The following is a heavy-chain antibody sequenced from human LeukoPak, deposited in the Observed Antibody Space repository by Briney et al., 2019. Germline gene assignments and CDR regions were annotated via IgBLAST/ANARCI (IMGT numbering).Heavy chain of an antibody. CDR3: ARDFFRSGYDLNFDY. V-gene: IGHV3-30*04. Sequence: GGSLRLSCAASGFTFSSYAMHWVRQAPGKGLEWVAVISYDGSNKYYADSVKGRSTISRDNSKNTLYLQMNSLRAEDTAVYYCARDFFRSGYDLNFDYWGQGTLVTVSS. D-gene: IGHD5-12*01. CDR1: GFTFSSYA. J-gene: IGHJ4*02. CDR2: ISYDGSNK.